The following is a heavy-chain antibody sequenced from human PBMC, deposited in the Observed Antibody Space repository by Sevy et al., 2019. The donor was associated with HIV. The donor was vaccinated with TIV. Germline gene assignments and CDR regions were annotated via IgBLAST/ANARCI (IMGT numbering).Heavy chain of an antibody. CDR3: TRHQSPFGSRPYYYYGMDV. D-gene: IGHD1-26*01. V-gene: IGHV3-73*01. J-gene: IGHJ6*02. Sequence: GGSLRLSCAASGFTFSGSAMHWVRQASGKGLEWVGPTRSKANSYPTAYAASVKGSFTISRDDSKNTAYLQMNSLKTEDTAVYYCTRHQSPFGSRPYYYYGMDVWGQGTTVTVSS. CDR2: TRSKANSYPT. CDR1: GFTFSGSA.